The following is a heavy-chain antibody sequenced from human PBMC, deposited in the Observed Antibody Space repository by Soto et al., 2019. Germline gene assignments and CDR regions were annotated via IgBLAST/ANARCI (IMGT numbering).Heavy chain of an antibody. D-gene: IGHD4-4*01. CDR2: ISAYNGNT. Sequence: ASVKVSCKASGYTFTSYGISWVRQAPGQGLEWMGWISAYNGNTNYAQKLQGRVTMTTDTSTSTAYMELSSLRSEDTAVYYCARDLRSNYFLGFDYWGQGTLVTVSS. CDR3: ARDLRSNYFLGFDY. CDR1: GYTFTSYG. V-gene: IGHV1-18*01. J-gene: IGHJ4*02.